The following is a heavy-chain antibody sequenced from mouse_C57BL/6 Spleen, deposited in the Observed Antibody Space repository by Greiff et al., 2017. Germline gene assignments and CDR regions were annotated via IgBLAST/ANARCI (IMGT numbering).Heavy chain of an antibody. CDR1: GYSITSYY. D-gene: IGHD1-2*01. Sequence: EVKLLESGPGLAKPSQTLSLTCSVTGYSITSYYWNWIRKFPGNKLEYMGYISYSGSTYYNPSLKSRISITRDTSKNQYYLQLNSVTTEDTATYYCARMSTADFDYWGQGTTLTVSS. CDR2: ISYSGST. V-gene: IGHV3-8*01. J-gene: IGHJ2*01. CDR3: ARMSTADFDY.